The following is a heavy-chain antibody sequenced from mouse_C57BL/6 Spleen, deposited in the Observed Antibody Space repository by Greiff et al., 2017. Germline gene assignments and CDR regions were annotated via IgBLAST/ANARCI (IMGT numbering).Heavy chain of an antibody. CDR3: AREGDYPFDY. CDR2: IWSGGST. V-gene: IGHV2-2*01. D-gene: IGHD2-4*01. CDR1: GFSLTSYG. J-gene: IGHJ2*01. Sequence: QVQLQQSGPGLVQPSQSLSITCTVSGFSLTSYGVHWVRQSPGKGLEWLGVIWSGGSTDYNAAFISRLSISKDNSKSQVFFKMHSLQADDTAIYYCAREGDYPFDYWGQGTTLTVSS.